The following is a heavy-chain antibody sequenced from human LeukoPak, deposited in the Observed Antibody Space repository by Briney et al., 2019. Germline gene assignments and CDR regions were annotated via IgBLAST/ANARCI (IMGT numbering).Heavy chain of an antibody. J-gene: IGHJ3*02. CDR3: ARVRDGYNDAYDI. CDR1: GYTFTDYY. V-gene: IGHV1-46*01. Sequence: ASVTVSYKASGYTFTDYYMHWVRQAPGQALEWMGIINPSGGSTNYAQNFQARVTMTRDTSTSTVYMELSSLRSEDTAVYYCARVRDGYNDAYDIWGQGTMVTVPS. D-gene: IGHD5-24*01. CDR2: INPSGGST.